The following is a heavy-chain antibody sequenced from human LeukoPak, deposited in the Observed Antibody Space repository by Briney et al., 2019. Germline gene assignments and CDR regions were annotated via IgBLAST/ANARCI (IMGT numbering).Heavy chain of an antibody. CDR3: ARRDWNDGFDAFDI. J-gene: IGHJ3*02. CDR2: IKQDGSEK. V-gene: IGHV3-7*01. CDR1: GFTFSSYW. D-gene: IGHD1-1*01. Sequence: PGGSLRLSCAASGFTFSSYWMSWVRQAPGKGLEWVANIKQDGSEKYYVDSVKGRFTISRDNAKNSLYLQMNSLRAEDTAVYYCARRDWNDGFDAFDIWGQGTMVTVSS.